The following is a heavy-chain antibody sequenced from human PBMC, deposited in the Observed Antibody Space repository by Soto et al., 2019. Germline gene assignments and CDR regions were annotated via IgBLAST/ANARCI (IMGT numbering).Heavy chain of an antibody. V-gene: IGHV3-23*01. CDR1: GFTFSSYA. D-gene: IGHD2-15*01. CDR2: ISGSGGST. J-gene: IGHJ6*02. Sequence: EVQLLESGGGLVQPGGSLRLSCAASGFTFSSYAMSWVRQAPGKGLEWVSAISGSGGSTYYADSVKGRFTISRDNSKNTMYLQMNSLRAEDTAVYYGAKMTDIVVVVAAPNKDYYYGMDVWGQGTTVTVSS. CDR3: AKMTDIVVVVAAPNKDYYYGMDV.